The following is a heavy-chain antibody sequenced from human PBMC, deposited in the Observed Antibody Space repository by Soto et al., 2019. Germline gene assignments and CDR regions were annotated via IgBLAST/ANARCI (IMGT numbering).Heavy chain of an antibody. J-gene: IGHJ5*02. CDR2: ISGSGGST. Sequence: GSLRLSCAASGFTFSSYAMSWVRQAPGKGLEWVSAISGSGGSTYYADSVKGRFTISRDNSKNTLYLQMNSLRAEDTAVYYCAKGGWYQPATKVNNWFDPWGQGTLVTVSS. D-gene: IGHD6-19*01. CDR1: GFTFSSYA. V-gene: IGHV3-23*01. CDR3: AKGGWYQPATKVNNWFDP.